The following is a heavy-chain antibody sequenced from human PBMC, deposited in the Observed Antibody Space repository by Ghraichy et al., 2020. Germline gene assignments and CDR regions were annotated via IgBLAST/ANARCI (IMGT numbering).Heavy chain of an antibody. D-gene: IGHD2-8*02. CDR2: ISHNGNSQ. CDR3: ARDLKSSYWSYYFFAMDV. J-gene: IGHJ6*02. Sequence: GESLRLSCAAAGFTFNTYSMHWVRQAPGKGLEWVAVISHNGNSQYYADSVKGRFTISRDNSKNTVFLQMNSLRAGDTAVYYCARDLKSSYWSYYFFAMDVWGHGTTVTVSS. V-gene: IGHV3-30-3*01. CDR1: GFTFNTYS.